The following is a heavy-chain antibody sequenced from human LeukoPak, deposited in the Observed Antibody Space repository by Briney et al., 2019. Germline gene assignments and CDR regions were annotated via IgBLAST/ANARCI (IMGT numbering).Heavy chain of an antibody. D-gene: IGHD6-13*01. V-gene: IGHV3-23*01. CDR1: GFTFSSFA. Sequence: PGGSLRLSCAASGFTFSSFAMSWVRQAPGKGLEWVSAISGSGGSTYYADSVKGRFTISRDNSKNTLYLQMNSLRAEDTALYYCAKTEGIAAAPPNYWGQGTLVTVSS. CDR2: ISGSGGST. CDR3: AKTEGIAAAPPNY. J-gene: IGHJ4*02.